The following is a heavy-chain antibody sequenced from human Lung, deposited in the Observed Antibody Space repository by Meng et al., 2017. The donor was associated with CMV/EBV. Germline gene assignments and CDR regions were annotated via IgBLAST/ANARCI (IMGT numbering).Heavy chain of an antibody. J-gene: IGHJ6*02. CDR1: GFTFSSYS. CDR2: ISSSSSTI. Sequence: LTXAASGFTFSSYSMNWVRQASGKGLEWVSYISSSSSTIYYADSVKGRFNISRDNAKNSLYRQMNSLRAEDTAVYYCARGSPHWNYPPDYYGMDVXGQGXTVTVSS. D-gene: IGHD1-7*01. V-gene: IGHV3-48*04. CDR3: ARGSPHWNYPPDYYGMDV.